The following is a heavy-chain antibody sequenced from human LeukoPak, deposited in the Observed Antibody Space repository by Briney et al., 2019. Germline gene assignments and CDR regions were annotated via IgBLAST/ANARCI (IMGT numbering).Heavy chain of an antibody. CDR1: GYSISSGYD. D-gene: IGHD2-15*01. V-gene: IGHV4-38-2*02. Sequence: PSETLSLTCTVSGYSISSGYDWGWMRQAPGKGLEWLGSISQSGNTYNNPSLKSRVTMSVDTSKNQFSLKLSSVIAADTAVYYCARLWSTDCSGGSCPHQPNYWGQGTLVTVSS. CDR2: ISQSGNT. J-gene: IGHJ4*02. CDR3: ARLWSTDCSGGSCPHQPNY.